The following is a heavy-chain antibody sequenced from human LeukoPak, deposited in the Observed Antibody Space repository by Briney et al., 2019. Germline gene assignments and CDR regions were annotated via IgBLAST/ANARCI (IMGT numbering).Heavy chain of an antibody. CDR1: GFTFSSYS. V-gene: IGHV3-48*02. Sequence: GGSLRLSCAASGFTFSSYSMNWVRQAPGKGLEWVSYISSSSRSIYYADSVKGRFTISRDNANNSLSLQMNSLRDEDTAVYYCVLGSPFDYWTQATLAT. CDR3: VLGSPFDY. CDR2: ISSSSRSI. J-gene: IGHJ4*02. D-gene: IGHD3-10*01.